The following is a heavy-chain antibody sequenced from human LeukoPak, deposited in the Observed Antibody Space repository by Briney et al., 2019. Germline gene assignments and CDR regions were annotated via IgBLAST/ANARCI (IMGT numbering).Heavy chain of an antibody. CDR2: TRNKANSYTT. CDR3: ARGLWFGELSSYYYGMDV. J-gene: IGHJ6*02. D-gene: IGHD3-10*01. V-gene: IGHV3-72*01. CDR1: GFTFSDHY. Sequence: GGSLRLSCAASGFTFSDHYMDRVRQAPGKGLEWVGRTRNKANSYTTEYAASVKGRFTISRDDSKNSLYLQMNSLKTEDTAVYYCARGLWFGELSSYYYGMDVWGQGTTVTVSS.